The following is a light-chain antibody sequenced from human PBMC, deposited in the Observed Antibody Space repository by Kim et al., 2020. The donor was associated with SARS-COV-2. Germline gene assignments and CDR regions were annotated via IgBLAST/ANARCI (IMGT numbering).Light chain of an antibody. CDR2: AAS. CDR1: QSITNY. Sequence: DIQMTQSPSSLSASVGDRVTITCRASQSITNYLNWYQQKPGKAPKVLIYAASTLQSGVPSRFSGSGSGTDFTLTISSLQPEDFATYYCQQSYTMPRTFGPGTKVDIK. J-gene: IGKJ1*01. CDR3: QQSYTMPRT. V-gene: IGKV1-39*01.